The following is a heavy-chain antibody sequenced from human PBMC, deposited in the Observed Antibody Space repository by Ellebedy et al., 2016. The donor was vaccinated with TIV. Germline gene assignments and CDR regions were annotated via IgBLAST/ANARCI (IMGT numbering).Heavy chain of an antibody. D-gene: IGHD3-9*01. CDR1: GITVSSNY. CDR2: IYSGGGT. Sequence: GESLKISCAASGITVSSNYMAWVRQAPGRGLVLVSIIYSGGGTYYADSVKGRFTISRDNAKNSLYLQMNSLRSEDTAVYYCARRNIFTGYDHYYYGMDVWGQGTTVTVSS. CDR3: ARRNIFTGYDHYYYGMDV. J-gene: IGHJ6*02. V-gene: IGHV3-66*04.